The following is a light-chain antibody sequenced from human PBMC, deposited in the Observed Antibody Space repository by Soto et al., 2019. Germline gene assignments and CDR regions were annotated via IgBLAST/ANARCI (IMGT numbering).Light chain of an antibody. J-gene: IGKJ2*01. CDR3: QQSYSNSYT. CDR1: QSISSY. CDR2: AAS. V-gene: IGKV1-39*01. Sequence: DIQMTQSPSSLSASVGDRVTITCRASQSISSYLNWYQQKPGKAPKLLIYAASSLQSGVPSRFSGSGSVTDFTLTISSLQPEDFATYYCQQSYSNSYTFGQGTKLEIK.